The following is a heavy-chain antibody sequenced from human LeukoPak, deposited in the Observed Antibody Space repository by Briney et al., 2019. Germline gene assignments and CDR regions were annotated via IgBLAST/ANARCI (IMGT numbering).Heavy chain of an antibody. CDR2: IIPIFSTA. CDR3: AREGGDYDSKGGVWFDP. Sequence: SVKVSCKASGGTFSSYAISWVRQAPRQGLEWMGGIIPIFSTANYAQKFQGRVAITTDESTITGYMELSSLRAEDTTVYYCAREGGDYDSKGGVWFDPWGQGTLVTVSS. J-gene: IGHJ5*02. D-gene: IGHD3-22*01. V-gene: IGHV1-69*05. CDR1: GGTFSSYA.